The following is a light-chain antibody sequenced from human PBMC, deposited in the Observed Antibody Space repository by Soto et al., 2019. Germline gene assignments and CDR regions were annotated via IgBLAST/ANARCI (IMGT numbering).Light chain of an antibody. CDR2: LGS. CDR3: MQALQTPLT. CDR1: QSILNSNGYNY. Sequence: IVMTQSPLSLPLTRGDPAPISSTSSQSILNSNGYNYLDWYLQKPGQSPQLLIYLGSNRASGVPDRFSGSGSGTDFTLKISRVEAEDVGVYYCMQALQTPLTFGGGTKVDIK. J-gene: IGKJ4*01. V-gene: IGKV2-28*01.